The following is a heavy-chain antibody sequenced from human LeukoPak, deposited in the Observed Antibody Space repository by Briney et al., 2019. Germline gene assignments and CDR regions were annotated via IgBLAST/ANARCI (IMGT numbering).Heavy chain of an antibody. J-gene: IGHJ6*02. V-gene: IGHV3-30*18. CDR3: ANFFVKQRTAYGMDV. Sequence: PRGSLRPSCAPSGFTSSTYGMHWVRQAPGNGLEWGALLSFDGVMTDSAESVKGRLTISKDSSQNTLYLQMNSLRAEDTAVYYCANFFVKQRTAYGMDVWGQGTTVTVSS. CDR2: LSFDGVMT. D-gene: IGHD3-3*01. CDR1: GFTSSTYG.